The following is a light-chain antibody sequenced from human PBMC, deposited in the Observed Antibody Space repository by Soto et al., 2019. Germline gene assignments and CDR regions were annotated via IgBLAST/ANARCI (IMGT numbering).Light chain of an antibody. V-gene: IGKV1-39*01. CDR3: QQCLTTPRT. CDR1: QTISTC. Sequence: DIQMTQFPSSLSASVGDRVTITCRASQTISTCLNWYQQKAGTAPKLLIYGASDLESGIPSRFSGSGSGTYFILTISSLQPEDFAIYYCQQCLTTPRTFGQGTRVEI. CDR2: GAS. J-gene: IGKJ1*01.